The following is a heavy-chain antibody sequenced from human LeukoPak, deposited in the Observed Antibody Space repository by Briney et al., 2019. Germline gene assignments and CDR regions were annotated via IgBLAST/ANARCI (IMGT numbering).Heavy chain of an antibody. D-gene: IGHD1-20*01. V-gene: IGHV4-59*01. CDR1: GGSISSYY. J-gene: IGHJ6*03. CDR3: ARDGRGLHNWNQKRQTYYMDV. Sequence: SETLSLTCTVSGGSISSYYWSWIRQPPGKGLEWIGYIYYSGSTNYNPSLKSRVTISVDTSKNQFSLKLSSVTAADTAVYYCARDGRGLHNWNQKRQTYYMDVWGKGTTVTVSS. CDR2: IYYSGST.